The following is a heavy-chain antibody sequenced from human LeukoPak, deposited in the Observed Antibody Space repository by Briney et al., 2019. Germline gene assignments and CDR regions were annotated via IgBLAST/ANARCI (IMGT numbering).Heavy chain of an antibody. Sequence: SETLSLTCTISGGSISNYYCTWIRQPPGKGLEWVGYIYNSGTTIYNPSLESRVTTSADTSKNQFSLKVNSVTAADTAVYYCARSATLRGAIDYWGQGTLVTVSS. V-gene: IGHV4-4*08. J-gene: IGHJ4*02. CDR3: ARSATLRGAIDY. CDR1: GGSISNYY. D-gene: IGHD2-2*01. CDR2: IYNSGTT.